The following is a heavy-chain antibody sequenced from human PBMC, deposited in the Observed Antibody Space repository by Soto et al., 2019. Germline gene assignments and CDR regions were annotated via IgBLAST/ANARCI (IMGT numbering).Heavy chain of an antibody. CDR1: GGSIRSNNW. Sequence: PSETLSLTCAVSGGSIRSNNWWSWVRQPPGKGLEWIGEIFHSGSTNYNPSLKTRVTISVDRSKNQFSLKLSSVTAADTAVYYCARGMTTVTTLDYWGQGTLVTVSS. V-gene: IGHV4-4*02. CDR2: IFHSGST. D-gene: IGHD4-4*01. J-gene: IGHJ4*02. CDR3: ARGMTTVTTLDY.